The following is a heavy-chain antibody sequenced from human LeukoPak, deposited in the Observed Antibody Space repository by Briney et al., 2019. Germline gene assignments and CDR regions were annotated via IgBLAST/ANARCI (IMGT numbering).Heavy chain of an antibody. CDR1: GYTFTGYY. V-gene: IGHV1-2*02. D-gene: IGHD2-2*01. CDR3: ARGEFVVVPAANYYFDY. CDR2: INPNSGGT. J-gene: IGHJ4*02. Sequence: ASVRVSCKASGYTFTGYYMHWVRQAPGQGLEWMGWINPNSGGTNYAQKFQGRVTMTRDTSISTAYMELSRLRSDDTAVYYCARGEFVVVPAANYYFDYWGQGTLVTVSS.